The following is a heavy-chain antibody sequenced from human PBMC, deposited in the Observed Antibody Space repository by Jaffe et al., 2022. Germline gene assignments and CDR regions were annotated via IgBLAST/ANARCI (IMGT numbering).Heavy chain of an antibody. D-gene: IGHD3-10*01. V-gene: IGHV3-48*03. J-gene: IGHJ4*02. CDR3: ARGQMGLLWFGEPLEMN. CDR2: ISSSGSTI. CDR1: GFTFSSYE. Sequence: EVQLVESGGGLVQPGGSLRLSCAASGFTFSSYEMNWVRQAPGKGLEWVSYISSSGSTIYYADSVKGRFTISRDNAKNSLYLQMNSLRAEDTAVYYCARGQMGLLWFGEPLEMNWGQGTLVTVSS.